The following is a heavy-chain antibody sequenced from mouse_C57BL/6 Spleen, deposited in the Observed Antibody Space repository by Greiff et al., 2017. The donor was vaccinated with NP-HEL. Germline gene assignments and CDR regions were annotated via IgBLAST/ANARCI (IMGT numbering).Heavy chain of an antibody. CDR2: INPNNGGT. CDR1: GYTFTDYY. Sequence: EVQLQQSGPELVKPGASVKISCKASGYTFTDYYMNWVKQSHGKSLEWIGDINPNNGGTSYNQKFKGKATLTVDKFSSTAYMELRSLTFEDSALSYGAGREGHGGEGGGQGTTLTVAS. D-gene: IGHD3-3*01. J-gene: IGHJ2*01. V-gene: IGHV1-26*01. CDR3: AGREGHGGEG.